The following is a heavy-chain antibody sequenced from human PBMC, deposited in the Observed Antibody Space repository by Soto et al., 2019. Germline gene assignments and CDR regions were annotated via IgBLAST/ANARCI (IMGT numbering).Heavy chain of an antibody. J-gene: IGHJ3*01. V-gene: IGHV3-21*06. D-gene: IGHD4-17*01. CDR2: VSGSSSYI. CDR3: ARDLRGQYGP. CDR1: GFNFRNFN. Sequence: PVGSLRLSCEGSGFNFRNFNMIWVRQAPGKGLEWVSSVSGSSSYIYYADSVKGRFTVSRDNANNLVFLQMNGLRPEDTAMYYCARDLRGQYGPWGQGTMVTVSS.